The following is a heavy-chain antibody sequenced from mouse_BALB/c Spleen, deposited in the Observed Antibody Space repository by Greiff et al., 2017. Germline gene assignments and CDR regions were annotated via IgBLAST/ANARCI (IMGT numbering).Heavy chain of an antibody. CDR1: GYTFTDYN. D-gene: IGHD1-1*01. Sequence: EVQLKESGPELVKPGASVKISCKASGYTFTDYNMHWVKQSHGKSLEWIGYIYPYNGGTGYNQKFKSKATLTVDNSSSTAYMELRSLTSEDSAVYYCACSDSYYYGSSYDAMDDWGQGTSVTVSS. CDR2: IYPYNGGT. CDR3: ACSDSYYYGSSYDAMDD. J-gene: IGHJ4*01. V-gene: IGHV1S29*02.